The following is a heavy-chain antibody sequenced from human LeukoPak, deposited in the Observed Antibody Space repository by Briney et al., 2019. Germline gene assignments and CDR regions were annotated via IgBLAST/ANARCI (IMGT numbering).Heavy chain of an antibody. Sequence: SETLSLTCTVSGGSISSGSDYWSWIRQPAGKGLEWIGRIYTSGSTNYNPSLKSRVTISVDTSKNQFSPKLSSVTAADTAVYYCARDRSVGATMSVFDYWGQGTLVTVSS. CDR2: IYTSGST. J-gene: IGHJ4*02. D-gene: IGHD1-26*01. CDR3: ARDRSVGATMSVFDY. CDR1: GGSISSGSDY. V-gene: IGHV4-61*02.